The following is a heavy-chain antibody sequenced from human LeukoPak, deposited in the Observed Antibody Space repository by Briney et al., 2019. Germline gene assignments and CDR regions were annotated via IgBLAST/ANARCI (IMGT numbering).Heavy chain of an antibody. CDR1: GFTFSIYW. D-gene: IGHD6-6*01. J-gene: IGHJ4*02. Sequence: PGGSLRLSCAVSGFTFSIYWMSWVRQAPGKGREWVANVRADGSETQYVDSMKGRFTLSRDNSENPLYLRMSSLRAEHTAVYFCATPTRMSRSDYWGQGTLVTVSS. V-gene: IGHV3-7*01. CDR3: ATPTRMSRSDY. CDR2: VRADGSET.